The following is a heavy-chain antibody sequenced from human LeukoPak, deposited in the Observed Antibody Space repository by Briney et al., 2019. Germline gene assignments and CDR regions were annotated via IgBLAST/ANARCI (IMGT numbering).Heavy chain of an antibody. CDR3: ARGPLGLGENWFDP. Sequence: ASVKVSCKASGYTFTSYDINWVRQATGQGLEWMGWMNPNSGNTGYAQKFQGRVTMTRNTSISTAYMELSSLRSEDTAVYYCARGPLGLGENWFDPWGQGTLVTVSS. CDR1: GYTFTSYD. V-gene: IGHV1-8*02. D-gene: IGHD3-10*01. CDR2: MNPNSGNT. J-gene: IGHJ5*02.